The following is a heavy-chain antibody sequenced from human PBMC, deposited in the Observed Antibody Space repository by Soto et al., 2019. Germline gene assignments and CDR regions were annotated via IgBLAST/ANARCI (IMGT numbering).Heavy chain of an antibody. J-gene: IGHJ4*02. Sequence: EVQLVESGGGLVQPGGSLKLSCAVSGFTFSGSAMHWVRQASGNGLEWVGRIRSKSNSYATAYAASVKGRFTISRDDSKNTAYLKMTSLKTEDTAVYYCTRGYGDYVRDYWGQGTLVTVSS. CDR3: TRGYGDYVRDY. D-gene: IGHD4-17*01. V-gene: IGHV3-73*01. CDR2: IRSKSNSYAT. CDR1: GFTFSGSA.